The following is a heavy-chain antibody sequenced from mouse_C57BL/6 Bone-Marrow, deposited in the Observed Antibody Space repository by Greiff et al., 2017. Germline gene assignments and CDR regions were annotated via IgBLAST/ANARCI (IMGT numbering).Heavy chain of an antibody. CDR3: ARGTAQATPPFDY. CDR1: GYTFTSYW. J-gene: IGHJ2*01. D-gene: IGHD3-2*02. Sequence: QVQLQQPGAELVKPGASVKMSCKASGYTFTSYWITWVKQRPGQGLEWIGDIYPGSGSTNYNEKFKSKATLTVDTSSSTAYMQLSSLTSEDSAVYYCARGTAQATPPFDYWGQGTTLTVSS. V-gene: IGHV1-55*01. CDR2: IYPGSGST.